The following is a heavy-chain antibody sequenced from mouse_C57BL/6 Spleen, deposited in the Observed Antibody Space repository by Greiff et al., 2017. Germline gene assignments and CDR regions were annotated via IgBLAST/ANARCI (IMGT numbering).Heavy chain of an antibody. CDR1: GYTFTSYW. V-gene: IGHV1-50*01. CDR3: ARSRLRSGMDY. Sequence: QVQLQQPGAELVKPGASVKLSCKASGYTFTSYWMQWVKQRPGQGLEWIGEIDPSDSYTNYNQKFKGKATLTVDTSSSTAYMQLSSLTSEDSAVYYCARSRLRSGMDYWGQGTSVTGSS. D-gene: IGHD1-2*01. CDR2: IDPSDSYT. J-gene: IGHJ4*01.